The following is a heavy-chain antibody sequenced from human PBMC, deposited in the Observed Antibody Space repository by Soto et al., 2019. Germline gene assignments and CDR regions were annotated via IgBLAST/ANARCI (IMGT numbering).Heavy chain of an antibody. Sequence: GALILSCAGSGLTFRNDWLSWVRQAPGKGLEWVANINQDGSERYYVDSVRGRFTISRDNVENSLYLQLNSLRPEDTAVYYCAVYGYGVSAAAYWGQGTLVTVSS. J-gene: IGHJ4*02. CDR2: INQDGSER. D-gene: IGHD4-17*01. CDR3: AVYGYGVSAAAY. CDR1: GLTFRNDW. V-gene: IGHV3-7*03.